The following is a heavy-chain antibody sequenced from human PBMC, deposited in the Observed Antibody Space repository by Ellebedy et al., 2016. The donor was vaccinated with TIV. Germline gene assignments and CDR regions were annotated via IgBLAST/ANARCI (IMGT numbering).Heavy chain of an antibody. J-gene: IGHJ4*02. D-gene: IGHD6-19*01. CDR1: GFTVSSNY. Sequence: PGGSLRLSCAASGFTVSSNYMSWVRQAPGKGLEWVSGITGSGDTTYYADSMKGRFTSSRDNAKNTLHLQMRGLTAGDTAVYYCAQDRRSGWTLTIGYWGQGTLGTVSS. V-gene: IGHV3-23*01. CDR3: AQDRRSGWTLTIGY. CDR2: ITGSGDTT.